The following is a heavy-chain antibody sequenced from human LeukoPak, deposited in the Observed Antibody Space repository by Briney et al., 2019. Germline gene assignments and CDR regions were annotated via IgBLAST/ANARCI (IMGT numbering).Heavy chain of an antibody. Sequence: PGGSLRLSCAASGFTFDDYGMSWVRQAPGKGLEWVSGINWNGGSTGYADSVKGRFTISRDNAKNSLYLQMNSLRAEDTALYYCARDYYGSGSYGPSDVWGKGTTVTVFS. CDR1: GFTFDDYG. J-gene: IGHJ6*04. D-gene: IGHD3-10*01. V-gene: IGHV3-20*04. CDR2: INWNGGST. CDR3: ARDYYGSGSYGPSDV.